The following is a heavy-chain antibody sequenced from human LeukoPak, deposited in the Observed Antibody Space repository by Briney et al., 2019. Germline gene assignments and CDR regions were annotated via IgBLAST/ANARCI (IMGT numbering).Heavy chain of an antibody. CDR3: ARVSTAVSLAIDY. D-gene: IGHD6-13*01. CDR2: ISSGSSYI. Sequence: KPGGSLRLSCADSGFTFSSYSMNWVRQAPGEGLEWVSSISSGSSYIYYADSVKGRFTISRDNAKNSLYLQMNSLRAEDTAVYYCARVSTAVSLAIDYWGQGTLVTVST. CDR1: GFTFSSYS. J-gene: IGHJ4*02. V-gene: IGHV3-21*01.